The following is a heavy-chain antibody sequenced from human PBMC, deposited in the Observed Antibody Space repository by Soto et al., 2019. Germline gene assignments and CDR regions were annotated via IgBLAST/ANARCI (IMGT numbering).Heavy chain of an antibody. V-gene: IGHV3-21*01. CDR3: ARVDPLRSGSYYNVAYYYYGMDV. J-gene: IGHJ6*02. CDR1: GLSFRSYN. D-gene: IGHD3-10*01. CDR2: ISSTSSYI. Sequence: EVQLVGSGGGLVKPGGSLRLSWAASGLSFRSYNMNWVRQAPGKGLECVSSISSTSSYIYYADSVKGRFTITRDNAKNSLYLQMNSLSAEDTAVHYCARVDPLRSGSYYNVAYYYYGMDVWGQGTTVTVSS.